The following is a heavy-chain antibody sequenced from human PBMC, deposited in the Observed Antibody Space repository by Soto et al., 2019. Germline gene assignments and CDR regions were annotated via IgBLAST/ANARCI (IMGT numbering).Heavy chain of an antibody. D-gene: IGHD3-22*01. CDR1: EFTFSSYG. Sequence: QVQLVESGGGVVQPGRSLTLSCAASEFTFSSYGIHWVRQAPGKGLEWVAVISYDGSKKQYADSVKGRFTISRDNSKNMLHLQMNSLRAEDTAVYYCAKDTYYHDTTGYYGFDYWGQGTLVTVSS. J-gene: IGHJ4*02. CDR3: AKDTYYHDTTGYYGFDY. CDR2: ISYDGSKK. V-gene: IGHV3-30*18.